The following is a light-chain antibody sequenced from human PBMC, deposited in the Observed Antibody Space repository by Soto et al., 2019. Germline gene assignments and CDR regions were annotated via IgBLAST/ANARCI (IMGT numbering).Light chain of an antibody. CDR3: LQDYSYPWT. J-gene: IGKJ1*01. V-gene: IGKV1-6*01. CDR2: AAS. CDR1: QGIRHD. Sequence: AIQMTQSPSSLSASVGDRVTITCRASQGIRHDLGWYQQKPGKAPKLLIYAASSLQSGVPSRFSGSGSGTDFTLTISSLQPDDFATYYCLQDYSYPWTFGQGTKVEI.